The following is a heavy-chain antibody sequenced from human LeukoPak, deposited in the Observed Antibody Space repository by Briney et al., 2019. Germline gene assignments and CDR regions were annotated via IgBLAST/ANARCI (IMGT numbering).Heavy chain of an antibody. D-gene: IGHD2-15*01. V-gene: IGHV4-59*01. J-gene: IGHJ4*02. CDR3: ARGSRGYLGD. CDR1: GGSISSYY. Sequence: PSETLSLTCTVSGGSISSYYWSWIRQPPGKGLEWIGYIYDSGSTNYNPSLKSRLTISVDTSKNQFSLKLSSVTAADTAVYYCARGSRGYLGDWGQGSLVTVSS. CDR2: IYDSGST.